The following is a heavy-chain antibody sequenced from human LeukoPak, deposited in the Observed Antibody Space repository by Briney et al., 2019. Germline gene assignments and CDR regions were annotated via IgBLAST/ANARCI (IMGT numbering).Heavy chain of an antibody. V-gene: IGHV4-34*01. Sequence: PSETLSLTCAVYGGSFSGYYWSWIRRPPGKGLEWIGEINHSGSTNYNPSLKSRVTISVDTSKNQFSLKLSSVTAADTAVYYCARGSALGYCSSTSCYYTYWGQGTLVTVSS. J-gene: IGHJ4*02. CDR3: ARGSALGYCSSTSCYYTY. D-gene: IGHD2-2*01. CDR2: INHSGST. CDR1: GGSFSGYY.